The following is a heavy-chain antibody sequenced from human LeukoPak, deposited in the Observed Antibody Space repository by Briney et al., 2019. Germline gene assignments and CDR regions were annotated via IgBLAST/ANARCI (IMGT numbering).Heavy chain of an antibody. CDR2: IDYSGST. V-gene: IGHV4-39*07. Sequence: PSETLSLTCTVSGASISNTGSYWAWIRQPPRKGLEWIGSIDYSGSTYYNPSLQSRVTISLDTSKNQFSLKMRSVTAADTAVFYCARGLYFYSGSGQHRLDYRGQGALVTVSS. D-gene: IGHD3-10*01. J-gene: IGHJ4*02. CDR3: ARGLYFYSGSGQHRLDY. CDR1: GASISNTGSY.